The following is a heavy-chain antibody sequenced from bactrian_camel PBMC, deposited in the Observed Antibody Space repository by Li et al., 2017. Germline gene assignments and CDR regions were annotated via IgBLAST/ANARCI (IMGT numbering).Heavy chain of an antibody. Sequence: VESGGDLVQPGGSLRLSCAASGFTFSDYAASWVRQAPGKGLEWVSSIVSGGGTTYYADSVKGRFTIYRDNAKNTVYLQLNSLKTEDMAMYYCVRDSTGRLRGDFGLWGQGTQVTVS. J-gene: IGHJ6*01. CDR3: VRDSTGRLRGDFGL. CDR2: IVSGGGTT. D-gene: IGHD1*01. V-gene: IGHV3S40*01. CDR1: GFTFSDYA.